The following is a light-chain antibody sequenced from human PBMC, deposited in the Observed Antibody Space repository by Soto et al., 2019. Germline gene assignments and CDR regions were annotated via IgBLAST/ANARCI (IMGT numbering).Light chain of an antibody. Sequence: QSVLTQPASVSGSPGQSITISCTGTSSDVGSYNLVSWYHHHPGKAPKLMIYEGSKRPSGVSNRFSGSKSGNTASLTISGLQAEDEADYYCCSYACSSTYVVFGGGTKVTVL. CDR2: EGS. V-gene: IGLV2-23*01. CDR3: CSYACSSTYVV. J-gene: IGLJ2*01. CDR1: SSDVGSYNL.